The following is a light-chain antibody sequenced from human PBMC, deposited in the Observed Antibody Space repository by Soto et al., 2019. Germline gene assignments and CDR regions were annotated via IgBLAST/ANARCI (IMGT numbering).Light chain of an antibody. CDR2: AAS. CDR3: QQSYSTPRT. J-gene: IGKJ1*01. V-gene: IGKV1-39*01. CDR1: RSISSY. Sequence: DIQMTQSPSSRSASVGDRVTITCRASRSISSYLNWYQQKPGKAPKLLIYAASSLQSGVPSRFSGSGSGTDFTLTISSLQPEDFATYYCQQSYSTPRTFGQGTKVDIK.